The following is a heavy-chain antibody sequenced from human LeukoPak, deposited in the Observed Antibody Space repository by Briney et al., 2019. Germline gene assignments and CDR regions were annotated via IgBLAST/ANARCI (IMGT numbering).Heavy chain of an antibody. CDR2: ISGSGGST. J-gene: IGHJ1*01. CDR3: AKANGYCSSTSCYYFWYFQH. Sequence: GAPLRLSCAASGFTFSSYAMSWVRQAPGKGLEWVSGISGSGGSTYYADSAKGRFTISRDNSKNTLYLQMNSLRAEDTAVYYCAKANGYCSSTSCYYFWYFQHWGQGTLVTVSS. V-gene: IGHV3-23*01. CDR1: GFTFSSYA. D-gene: IGHD2-2*01.